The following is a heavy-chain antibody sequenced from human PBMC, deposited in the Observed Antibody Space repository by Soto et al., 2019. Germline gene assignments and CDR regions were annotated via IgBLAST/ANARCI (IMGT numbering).Heavy chain of an antibody. CDR2: IYPGDSYT. Sequence: GESLTISCNGSGYSFTSYWIGWVRQMPGKGLEWMGIIYPGDSYTNYSPSFEGHVTISTDNSITTAYLQWSSLRASDTALYFCARVHKNWFDSWAQGTMVTVSS. CDR3: ARVHKNWFDS. CDR1: GYSFTSYW. J-gene: IGHJ5*01. V-gene: IGHV5-10-1*01.